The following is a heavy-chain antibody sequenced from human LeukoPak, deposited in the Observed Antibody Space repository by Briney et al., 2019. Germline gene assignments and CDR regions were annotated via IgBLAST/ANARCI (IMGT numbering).Heavy chain of an antibody. CDR2: ISRGDGTI. V-gene: IGHV3-48*04. J-gene: IGHJ4*02. D-gene: IGHD6-13*01. CDR1: GFTISSHS. Sequence: GGSLRLSCAASGFTISSHSMNWVRQAPGKGLEWVSFISRGDGTIYYADSVKGRFTISRDNARNSLYLQMNSLRAEDTAVYFCARENVAAAGIDYWGQGTLVTVSS. CDR3: ARENVAAAGIDY.